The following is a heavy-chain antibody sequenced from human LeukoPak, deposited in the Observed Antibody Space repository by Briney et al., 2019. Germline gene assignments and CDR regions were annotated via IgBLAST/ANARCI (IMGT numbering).Heavy chain of an antibody. CDR2: IGGSGHST. Sequence: GGSLRLSCAASGFTFSSYAMTWVHQAPGKGLEWVSAIGGSGHSTYYANSVRGRFTISRDNSENTLYLQMDSLTADDTAIYYCAKVDCSGGSCYDVDYWGQGTLVTVSS. D-gene: IGHD2-15*01. CDR3: AKVDCSGGSCYDVDY. J-gene: IGHJ4*02. V-gene: IGHV3-23*01. CDR1: GFTFSSYA.